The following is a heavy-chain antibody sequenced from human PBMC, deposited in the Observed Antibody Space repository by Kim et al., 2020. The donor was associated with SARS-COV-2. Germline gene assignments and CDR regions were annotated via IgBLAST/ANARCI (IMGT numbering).Heavy chain of an antibody. D-gene: IGHD7-27*01. CDR3: TRGNNPHWGKNYYFDY. Sequence: GGSLRLSCTASGFTFGDYAMSWFRQAPGKGLEWVGFIRSKAYGGTTEYAASVKGRFTISRDDSKSIAYLQMNSLKTEDTAVYYCTRGNNPHWGKNYYFDYWGQGTLVTVSS. CDR2: IRSKAYGGTT. V-gene: IGHV3-49*03. CDR1: GFTFGDYA. J-gene: IGHJ4*02.